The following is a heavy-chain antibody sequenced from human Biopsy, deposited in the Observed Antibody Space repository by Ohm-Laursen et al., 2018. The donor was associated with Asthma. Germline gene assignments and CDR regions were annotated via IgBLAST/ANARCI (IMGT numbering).Heavy chain of an antibody. Sequence: GSLRLSCAASGFTFSSYAMSWVCQAPGKGLEWVSAISGSGGSTYYADSVRGRFTISRDNSKNTLYLQMNSLRAEDTAVYYCAKVHRVYAMVGYFDYWGQGTLVTVSS. D-gene: IGHD2-8*01. V-gene: IGHV3-23*01. CDR3: AKVHRVYAMVGYFDY. CDR1: GFTFSSYA. J-gene: IGHJ4*02. CDR2: ISGSGGST.